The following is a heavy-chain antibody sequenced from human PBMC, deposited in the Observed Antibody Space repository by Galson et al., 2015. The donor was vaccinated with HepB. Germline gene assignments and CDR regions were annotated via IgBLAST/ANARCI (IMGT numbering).Heavy chain of an antibody. V-gene: IGHV1-69*02. Sequence: KASGGTFSSYTISWVRQAPGQGLEWMGRIIPILGIANYAQKFQGRVTITADKSTSTAYMELSSLRSEDTAVYYCARLFEWEQYYYYGMDVWGQGTTVT. CDR1: GGTFSSYT. J-gene: IGHJ6*02. CDR3: ARLFEWEQYYYYGMDV. CDR2: IIPILGIA. D-gene: IGHD1-26*01.